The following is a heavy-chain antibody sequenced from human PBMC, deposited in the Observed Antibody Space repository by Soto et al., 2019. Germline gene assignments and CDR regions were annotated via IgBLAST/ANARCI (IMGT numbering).Heavy chain of an antibody. CDR1: GYTFTSYA. CDR2: INAGNGNT. D-gene: IGHD6-6*01. CDR3: ARDIAARDDAFDI. J-gene: IGHJ3*02. V-gene: IGHV1-3*01. Sequence: ASVKVSCKASGYTFTSYAMHWVRQAPGQRLEWMGWINAGNGNTKYSQKFQGRVTVARDTSASTAYMELSSLRSEDTAVYYCARDIAARDDAFDIWGQGTMVTVSS.